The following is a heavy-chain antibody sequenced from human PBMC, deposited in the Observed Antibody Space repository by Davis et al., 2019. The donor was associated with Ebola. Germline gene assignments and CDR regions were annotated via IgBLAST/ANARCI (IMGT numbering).Heavy chain of an antibody. CDR1: GFTFSSYW. Sequence: PGGSLRLSCAASGFTFSSYWMTWVRQAPGKGLEGVANIKQDGSEKYYVDSVKGRFIISRDNAKKSLYLQMNSLRAEDMAVYYCARGERDILTGYHLPMDVWGQGTTVTVSS. V-gene: IGHV3-7*01. CDR2: IKQDGSEK. D-gene: IGHD3-9*01. J-gene: IGHJ6*02. CDR3: ARGERDILTGYHLPMDV.